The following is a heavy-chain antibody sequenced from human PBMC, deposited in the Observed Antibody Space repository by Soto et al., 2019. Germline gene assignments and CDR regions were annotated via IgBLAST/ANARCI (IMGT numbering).Heavy chain of an antibody. CDR1: GGSFSGYC. J-gene: IGHJ5*02. CDR2: INHSGST. CDR3: ARGGYDFWSGYYTDNWFDP. Sequence: SETLSLTCAVYGGSFSGYCWSWIRQPPGKGLEWIGEINHSGSTNYNPSLKSRVTISVDTSKNQFSLKLGSVTAADTAVYYCARGGYDFWSGYYTDNWFDPWGQGTLVTVSS. V-gene: IGHV4-34*01. D-gene: IGHD3-3*01.